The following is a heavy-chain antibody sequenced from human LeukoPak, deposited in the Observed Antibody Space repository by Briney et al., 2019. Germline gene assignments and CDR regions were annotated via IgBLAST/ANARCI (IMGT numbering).Heavy chain of an antibody. D-gene: IGHD1-26*01. CDR3: ARVGTWELQRVFDY. Sequence: GGSLRLSCTASGFTFTDYWMTWVRQVPGKGLEWVANIQRGGSESHYVDSVKGRFTISREDAKNSLYLQMDSLRVEDTAVYYCARVGTWELQRVFDYWGQGTLVTVSS. V-gene: IGHV3-7*01. J-gene: IGHJ4*02. CDR1: GFTFTDYW. CDR2: IQRGGSES.